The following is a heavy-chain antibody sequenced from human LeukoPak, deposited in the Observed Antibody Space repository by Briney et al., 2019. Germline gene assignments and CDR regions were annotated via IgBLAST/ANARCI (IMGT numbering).Heavy chain of an antibody. CDR3: ARSLITMVRGVIISAIDY. CDR2: IIPIFGTA. J-gene: IGHJ4*02. V-gene: IGHV1-69*06. D-gene: IGHD3-10*01. CDR1: GGTFSSYA. Sequence: ASVKVSCKASGGTFSSYAISWVRQAPGQGLEWTGGIIPIFGTANYAQKFRGRVTITADKSTSTAYMELSSLRSEDTAVYYCARSLITMVRGVIISAIDYWGQGTLVTVSS.